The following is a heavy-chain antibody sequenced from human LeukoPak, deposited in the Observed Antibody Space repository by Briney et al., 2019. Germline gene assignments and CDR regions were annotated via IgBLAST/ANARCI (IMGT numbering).Heavy chain of an antibody. J-gene: IGHJ4*02. D-gene: IGHD2-2*01. CDR2: IVVGSGNT. CDR1: GFTFTSSA. V-gene: IGHV1-58*02. CDR3: AAARSARYCSSTSCPSPHFDY. Sequence: SVKASCKASGFTFTSSAMQWVRQARGQRLEWIGWIVVGSGNTNYAQKFQERVTITRDMSTSTAYKELSSLRSEDTAVYYCAAARSARYCSSTSCPSPHFDYWGQGTLVTVSS.